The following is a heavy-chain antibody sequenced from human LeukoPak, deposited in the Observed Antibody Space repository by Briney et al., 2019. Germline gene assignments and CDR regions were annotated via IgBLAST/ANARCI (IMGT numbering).Heavy chain of an antibody. Sequence: ASVKVSCKASGYTFTSYAMNWVRQAPGQGLEWMGWINTNTGNPMYAQGFTGRFVFSLDTSVSTAYLQISSLKAEDTAVYYCARRRWGGSENWFDPWGQGTLVTVSS. CDR3: ARRRWGGSENWFDP. J-gene: IGHJ5*02. CDR1: GYTFTSYA. V-gene: IGHV7-4-1*02. D-gene: IGHD5-12*01. CDR2: INTNTGNP.